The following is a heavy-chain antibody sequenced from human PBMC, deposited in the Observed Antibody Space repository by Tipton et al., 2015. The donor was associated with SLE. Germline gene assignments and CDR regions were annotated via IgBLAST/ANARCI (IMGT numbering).Heavy chain of an antibody. CDR1: GFAFSFHT. Sequence: SLRLSCTASGFAFSFHTMTWVRQAPGKGLEWVSGVTNSGGTTWYADSVKGRFTISRDNSKNTLYLQMNNLRPEDTAVYYCARRFSVATPFNAFDIWGQGTLVTVSS. V-gene: IGHV3-23*01. CDR3: ARRFSVATPFNAFDI. D-gene: IGHD6-6*01. CDR2: VTNSGGTT. J-gene: IGHJ3*02.